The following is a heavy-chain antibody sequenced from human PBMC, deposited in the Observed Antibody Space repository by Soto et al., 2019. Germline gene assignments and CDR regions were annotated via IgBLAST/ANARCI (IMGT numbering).Heavy chain of an antibody. CDR3: ARDMYSNYLRWFDP. D-gene: IGHD4-4*01. J-gene: IGHJ5*02. CDR1: GFTFDDYG. V-gene: IGHV3-20*04. Sequence: GGSLRLSCAASGFTFDDYGMSWVRQAPGKGLEWVSGINWNGGSTGYADSVKGRFTISRDNAKNSLYLQMNSLRAEDTALYYCARDMYSNYLRWFDPWGQGTTVTVSS. CDR2: INWNGGST.